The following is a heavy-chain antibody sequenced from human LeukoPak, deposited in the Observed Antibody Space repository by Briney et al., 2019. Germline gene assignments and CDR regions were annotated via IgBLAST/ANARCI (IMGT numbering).Heavy chain of an antibody. J-gene: IGHJ5*02. V-gene: IGHV4/OR15-8*01. CDR3: AKVLTAAGLDL. CDR1: GGSMSDSIT. CDR2: IHDDGRT. Sequence: PSETLSLTCSVSGGSMSDSITWGWVRQPPGKGLEWLANIHDDGRTAPNPSLRSRLTISQDRSKNRFSLKVSSVTAADTAFYYCAKVLTAAGLDLWGQGILVTVYS. D-gene: IGHD6-25*01.